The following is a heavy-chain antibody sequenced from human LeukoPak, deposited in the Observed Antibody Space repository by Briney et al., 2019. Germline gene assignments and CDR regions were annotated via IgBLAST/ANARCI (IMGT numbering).Heavy chain of an antibody. CDR3: ARDKSRYNNGYNY. V-gene: IGHV1-18*01. D-gene: IGHD5-18*01. CDR1: GYTFITYG. CDR2: ISPYNGDT. Sequence: ASVKVSYTASGYTFITYGINWVRQAPGQGLDWMGWISPYNGDTNYAQKFQGRVTVTTDTSTSTVYMELRSLRSDDSAVYYCARDKSRYNNGYNYWVQGTLVTVSS. J-gene: IGHJ4*02.